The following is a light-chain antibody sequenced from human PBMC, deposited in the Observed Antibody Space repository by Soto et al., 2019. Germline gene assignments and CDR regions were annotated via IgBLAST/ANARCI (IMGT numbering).Light chain of an antibody. J-gene: IGKJ4*01. CDR2: RAS. Sequence: IGLTQSPATLSVSPGERATLSCRASQSVSSNLAWYQQKPGQAPRLLIYRASSRAPGIPDRFSGSGSGTEFTLTISSLQSEDFAVYYCQQYNSWPLTFGGGTKVDIK. CDR1: QSVSSN. CDR3: QQYNSWPLT. V-gene: IGKV3D-15*01.